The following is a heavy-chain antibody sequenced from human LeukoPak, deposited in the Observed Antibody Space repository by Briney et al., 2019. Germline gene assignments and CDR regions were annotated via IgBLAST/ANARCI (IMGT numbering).Heavy chain of an antibody. CDR3: ARSSSGTYHY. V-gene: IGHV1-3*01. CDR2: INGDNGNT. CDR1: VYNFPSYT. Sequence: GASVKVSCKTSVYNFPSYTMHWLRQAPGQSPEWMGSINGDNGNTKYSEKFQDRVTFTRDTSASSAYMELSSLRSEDTAVYYCARSSSGTYHYWGQGTLVTVSS. J-gene: IGHJ4*02. D-gene: IGHD3-10*01.